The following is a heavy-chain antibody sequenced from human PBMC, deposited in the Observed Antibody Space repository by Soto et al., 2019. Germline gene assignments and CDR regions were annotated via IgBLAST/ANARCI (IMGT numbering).Heavy chain of an antibody. CDR2: TYYRSKWYN. CDR1: GDSVSSNSAA. Sequence: SETLSLTCAISGDSVSSNSAAWNWIRQSPSRGLEWLGRTYYRSKWYNDYAVSVKSRITINPDTSKNQFSLQLNSVTPEDTAVYYCARGAGVTLYNWFDPWGQGTLVTVSS. D-gene: IGHD4-4*01. V-gene: IGHV6-1*01. CDR3: ARGAGVTLYNWFDP. J-gene: IGHJ5*02.